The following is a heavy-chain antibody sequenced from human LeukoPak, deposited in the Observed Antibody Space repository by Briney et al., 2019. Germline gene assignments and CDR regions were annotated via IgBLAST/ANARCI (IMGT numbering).Heavy chain of an antibody. CDR3: AKDPYWFGEFGKAFDI. V-gene: IGHV3-7*03. CDR1: GFTFSTYW. J-gene: IGHJ3*02. D-gene: IGHD3-10*01. Sequence: PGGSLRLSCAASGFTFSTYWMGWVRQAPGKGLEWVAKIKPDGSEKDHVDSVKGRFTISRDNAKNSLYLQMNSLRAEDTAVYYCAKDPYWFGEFGKAFDIWGQGTMVTVSS. CDR2: IKPDGSEK.